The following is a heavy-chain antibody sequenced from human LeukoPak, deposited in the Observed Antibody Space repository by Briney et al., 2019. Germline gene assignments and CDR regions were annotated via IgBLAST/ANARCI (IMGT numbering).Heavy chain of an antibody. D-gene: IGHD2-15*01. Sequence: GGSLRLSCAASGFTFSSYAMHWVRQAPGKGLEWVAVISYDGSNKYYADSVKGRFTISRDNSKNTLYLQVNSLRAEDTALYYCARSQKDCSSSSCYLFDYWGQGTLVTVSS. CDR3: ARSQKDCSSSSCYLFDY. CDR1: GFTFSSYA. J-gene: IGHJ4*02. V-gene: IGHV3-30*04. CDR2: ISYDGSNK.